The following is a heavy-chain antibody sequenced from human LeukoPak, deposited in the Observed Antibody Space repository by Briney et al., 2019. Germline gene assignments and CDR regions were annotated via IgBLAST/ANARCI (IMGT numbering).Heavy chain of an antibody. J-gene: IGHJ4*02. V-gene: IGHV3-23*01. CDR1: GFTFSNYA. Sequence: GGSLRLSCAASGFTFSNYAMSWVRQAPGKGLEWVSGISGSGGSTHYADSVKGRFTISRDNSNNTLYLQMNSLRAEDTALYYCARRNFFDYWGQGTLVTVSS. CDR2: ISGSGGST. CDR3: ARRNFFDY.